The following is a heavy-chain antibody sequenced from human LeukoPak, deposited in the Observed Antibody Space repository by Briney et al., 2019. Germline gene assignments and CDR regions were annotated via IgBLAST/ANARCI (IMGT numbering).Heavy chain of an antibody. CDR1: GYTFTGYY. Sequence: ASVKVSCKASGYTFTGYYMHWLRQAPGQGLEWMGWINPNSGGTNYAQKFQGRVTITTDESTSTAYMELSSLRSEDTAVYYCARDHPTGTFDYWGQGTLVTVSS. V-gene: IGHV1-2*02. J-gene: IGHJ4*02. CDR3: ARDHPTGTFDY. CDR2: INPNSGGT. D-gene: IGHD1-7*01.